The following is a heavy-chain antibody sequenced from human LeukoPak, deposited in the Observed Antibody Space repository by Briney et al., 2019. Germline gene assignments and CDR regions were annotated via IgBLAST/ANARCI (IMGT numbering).Heavy chain of an antibody. CDR1: GYRFTNYC. V-gene: IGHV5-51*01. Sequence: GESLKISCEGSGYRFTNYCIGWVRQMPGKGVEWMGSIYPSDSDTKYSPSFQGQVTISADKSITTAYLQWSSLKASDTAMYYCARLIPGYSLFDYWGQGSLVTVSS. CDR3: ARLIPGYSLFDY. CDR2: IYPSDSDT. J-gene: IGHJ4*02. D-gene: IGHD5-18*01.